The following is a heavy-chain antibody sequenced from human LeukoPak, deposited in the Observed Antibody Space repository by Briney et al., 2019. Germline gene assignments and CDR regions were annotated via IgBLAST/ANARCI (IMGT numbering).Heavy chain of an antibody. CDR2: ISSSSSYI. V-gene: IGHV3-21*01. Sequence: GGSLRISCGASGFTFSSYSMNWVRQAPGKGLEWVSSISSSSSYIYYADSVKGRFTISRDNAKNSLYLQMNSLRAEDTAVYYCARGSGWSIGYWGQGTLVTVSS. J-gene: IGHJ4*02. D-gene: IGHD6-19*01. CDR1: GFTFSSYS. CDR3: ARGSGWSIGY.